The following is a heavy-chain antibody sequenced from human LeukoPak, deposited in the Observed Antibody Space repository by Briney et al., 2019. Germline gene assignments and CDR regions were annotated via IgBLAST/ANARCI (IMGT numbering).Heavy chain of an antibody. CDR3: ARDGDIVVVVAAAFAFDY. J-gene: IGHJ4*02. V-gene: IGHV3-30*10. CDR2: ISYDGSNK. Sequence: PPGSLCLSCAVSRFTFSSYAMRWVRQAPGKGLEWVGVISYDGSNKYYTDSVKGRFTIFRDNSKNTLYLQMNSLRAEDTAVYYCARDGDIVVVVAAAFAFDYWGQGTLVTVSS. CDR1: RFTFSSYA. D-gene: IGHD2-15*01.